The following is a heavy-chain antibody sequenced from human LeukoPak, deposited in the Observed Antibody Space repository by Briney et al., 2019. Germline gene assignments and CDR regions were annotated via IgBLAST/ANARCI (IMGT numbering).Heavy chain of an antibody. Sequence: NPSETLSLTCTVSGGSISSYYWNWIRQPAGKGLEWIGRIYSSGSTNYNPSLKSRVTMSVDTSKNQFSLKVSSVTAADTAVYYCAREGNCGGDCYSFDYWGQGTLVTVSS. CDR2: IYSSGST. V-gene: IGHV4-4*07. CDR1: GGSISSYY. CDR3: AREGNCGGDCYSFDY. D-gene: IGHD2-21*01. J-gene: IGHJ4*02.